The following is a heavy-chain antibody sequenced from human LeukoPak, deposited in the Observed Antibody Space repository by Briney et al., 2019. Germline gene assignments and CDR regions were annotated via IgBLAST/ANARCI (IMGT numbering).Heavy chain of an antibody. D-gene: IGHD1-26*01. CDR3: ARGRGGATTGFDH. J-gene: IGHJ4*02. CDR2: INSNSGAR. CDR1: GYTFSGYY. V-gene: IGHV1-2*02. Sequence: ASVKVSCKASGYTFSGYYMHWVRQAPGQGLESMGWINSNSGARNYAPKFQGRVTFSRDNSISTAYMELSSLRSDDTAIYYCARGRGGATTGFDHWGQGTQVTVS.